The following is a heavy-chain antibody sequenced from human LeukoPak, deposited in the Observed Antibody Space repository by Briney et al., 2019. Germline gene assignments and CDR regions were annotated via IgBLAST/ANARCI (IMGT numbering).Heavy chain of an antibody. Sequence: SETLSLTCTVSGCSISSYCWSWIRQPAGKGLEWIGRIYTSGSTNHNPSLKSRVTMSVDTSKNQFSLKLSSVTAADTAVYYCARDSGVSHLDYWGQGTLVTVSS. V-gene: IGHV4-4*07. CDR3: ARDSGVSHLDY. D-gene: IGHD1-26*01. J-gene: IGHJ4*02. CDR2: IYTSGST. CDR1: GCSISSYC.